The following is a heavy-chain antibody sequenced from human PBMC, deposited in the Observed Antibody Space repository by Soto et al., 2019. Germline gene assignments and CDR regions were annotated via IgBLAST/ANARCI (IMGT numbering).Heavy chain of an antibody. CDR3: AHSGYCSGGSCYYSNRFDP. CDR2: IYWDDDK. V-gene: IGHV2-5*02. D-gene: IGHD2-15*01. Sequence: QITLKESGPTLVKPTQTLTLTCTFSGFSLSTSGVGVGWIRQPPGKALEWLALIYWDDDKRYSPSLKSRLTISKATAKNPLVLTRTNMDPVDTATYYCAHSGYCSGGSCYYSNRFDPWGQGTLVTVSS. J-gene: IGHJ5*02. CDR1: GFSLSTSGVG.